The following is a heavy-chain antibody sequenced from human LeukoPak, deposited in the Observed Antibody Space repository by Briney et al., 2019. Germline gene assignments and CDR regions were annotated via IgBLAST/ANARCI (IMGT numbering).Heavy chain of an antibody. CDR3: ARALRSPGDSGLDY. Sequence: GGSLRLSXAASGFTLSSNYMHWVRQAPGKGLVWVSRINTDGSDRTHADFVKGRFTISRDNAKNTLYLEMNSLRAEDTAVYYCARALRSPGDSGLDYWGQGALVTVSS. CDR2: INTDGSDR. J-gene: IGHJ4*02. D-gene: IGHD3-10*01. V-gene: IGHV3-74*03. CDR1: GFTLSSNY.